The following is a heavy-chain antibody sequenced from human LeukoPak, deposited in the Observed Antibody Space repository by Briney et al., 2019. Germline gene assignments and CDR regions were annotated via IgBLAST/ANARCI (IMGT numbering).Heavy chain of an antibody. Sequence: GESLKISCRGSGYSFSTYWVGWVRQMPGKGLEWMGIMYPGDFDTRYSPSFQGQFTISADKSISTAYLQWSSLKASDTAMYYCARRDGYNMGAFDIWGQGTMVTVSS. V-gene: IGHV5-51*01. CDR2: MYPGDFDT. D-gene: IGHD5-24*01. J-gene: IGHJ3*02. CDR3: ARRDGYNMGAFDI. CDR1: GYSFSTYW.